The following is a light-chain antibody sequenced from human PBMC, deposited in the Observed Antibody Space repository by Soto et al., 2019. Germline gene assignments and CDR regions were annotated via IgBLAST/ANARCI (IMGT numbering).Light chain of an antibody. J-gene: IGKJ5*01. CDR1: QDISDY. V-gene: IGKV1-33*01. Sequence: DIQLTQSPSFLSASVGDRVTITCGASQDISDYLAWYQQRPGKAPKLLIDDVTNLETGVPSRFSGSGSGTHFTFTIGSLQPEDIATYYCHQYYDLPITFGQGTRLEIK. CDR2: DVT. CDR3: HQYYDLPIT.